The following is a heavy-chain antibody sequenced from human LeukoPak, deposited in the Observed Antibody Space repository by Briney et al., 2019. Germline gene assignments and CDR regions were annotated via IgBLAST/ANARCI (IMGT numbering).Heavy chain of an antibody. V-gene: IGHV4-59*08. Sequence: SETLSLTCTVSGGSINSYYWNWIRQPPGKGLEWIGYIYHSGSTNYNPSLKSRVTISVDTSKNQFSLKLSSVTAADTAVYYCARQTRGYYFDYWGQGTLVTVSS. CDR2: IYHSGST. CDR3: ARQTRGYYFDY. CDR1: GGSINSYY. J-gene: IGHJ4*02. D-gene: IGHD3-10*01.